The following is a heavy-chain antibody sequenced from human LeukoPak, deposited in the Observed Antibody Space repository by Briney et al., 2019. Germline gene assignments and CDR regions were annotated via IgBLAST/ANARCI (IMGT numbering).Heavy chain of an antibody. D-gene: IGHD3-3*01. CDR1: GYTFTSYD. V-gene: IGHV1-8*03. J-gene: IGHJ4*02. CDR2: MNPNSGNT. Sequence: ASVKVSCKASGYTFTSYDINWVRQATGQGLEWMGWMNPNSGNTGYAQKFQGRVTITRNTSISTAYMELSSLRSEDTAVYYCARAYYDFWSGPTPFDYWGQGTLVTVSS. CDR3: ARAYYDFWSGPTPFDY.